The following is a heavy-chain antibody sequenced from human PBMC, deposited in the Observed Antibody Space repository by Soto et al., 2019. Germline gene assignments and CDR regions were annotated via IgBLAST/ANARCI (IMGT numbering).Heavy chain of an antibody. CDR3: ARSPKGLGNFDY. CDR2: IHYSGST. CDR1: GGSISSGGAYY. V-gene: IGHV4-30-4*01. D-gene: IGHD3-10*01. Sequence: QVQLQESGPGLVKPSQTLSLTCAVSGGSISSGGAYYWSWIRQSPGKGLEWIAYIHYSGSTYYNSSLKSRVTLSVDTAKNQFSLKVSSVTAADTAVYSCARSPKGLGNFDYWGQGTLVTVSS. J-gene: IGHJ4*02.